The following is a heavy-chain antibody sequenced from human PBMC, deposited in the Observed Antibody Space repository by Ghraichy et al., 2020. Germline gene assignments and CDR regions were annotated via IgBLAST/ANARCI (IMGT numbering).Heavy chain of an antibody. J-gene: IGHJ6*02. CDR3: AKLSPSSFYYYGMDV. Sequence: GGSLRLSCAASGFTFSSYAMSWVRQAPGKGLEWVSAISGSGGSTYYADSVMGRFTISRDNSKNTLYLQMNRLRAEDTAVYYCAKLSPSSFYYYGMDVWGQGTTVTVSS. CDR1: GFTFSSYA. V-gene: IGHV3-23*01. CDR2: ISGSGGST. D-gene: IGHD6-13*01.